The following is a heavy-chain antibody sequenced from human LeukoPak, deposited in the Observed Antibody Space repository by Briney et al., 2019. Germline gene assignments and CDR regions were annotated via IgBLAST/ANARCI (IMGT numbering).Heavy chain of an antibody. CDR1: GYTFTSYA. J-gene: IGHJ4*02. CDR3: ARDPADSSGPELDY. CDR2: INAGNGNT. Sequence: ASVKVSCKASGYTFTSYAMHWVRQAPGQRLEWMGWINAGNGNTKYSQEFQGRVTITRDTSISTAYMELSRLRSDDTAVYYCARDPADSSGPELDYWGQGTLVTVSS. V-gene: IGHV1-3*01. D-gene: IGHD3-22*01.